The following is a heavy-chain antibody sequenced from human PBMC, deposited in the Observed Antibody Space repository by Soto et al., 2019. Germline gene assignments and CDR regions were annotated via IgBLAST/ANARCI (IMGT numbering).Heavy chain of an antibody. CDR2: IYYSGYT. D-gene: IGHD2-8*01. CDR1: GGSISSSSYY. CDR3: ARERREIVLMVYFASFYYGMDV. Sequence: PSETLSLTCTVSGGSISSSSYYWGWIRQPPGKGMEWIGSIYYSGYTYYNTSLKSRVTISVDTSKNLFSLKLSSVTAADTAVYYCARERREIVLMVYFASFYYGMDVWGQGTTVT. J-gene: IGHJ6*02. V-gene: IGHV4-39*02.